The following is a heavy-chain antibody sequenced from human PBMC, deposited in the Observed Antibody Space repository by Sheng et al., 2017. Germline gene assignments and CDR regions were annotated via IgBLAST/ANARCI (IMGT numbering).Heavy chain of an antibody. J-gene: IGHJ4*02. V-gene: IGHV4-39*07. CDR1: GGSISSSSYY. Sequence: QLQLQESGPGLVKSSETLSLTCTVSGGSISSSSYYWGWIRQPPGKGLEWIGNIYYDGSTYYNPSLKSRVTISVGTSKNQFSLKLRSVTAADTAVYYCARVSRSPFSHYDFWGQGILVTVSS. CDR2: IYYDGST. CDR3: ARVSRSPFSHYDF.